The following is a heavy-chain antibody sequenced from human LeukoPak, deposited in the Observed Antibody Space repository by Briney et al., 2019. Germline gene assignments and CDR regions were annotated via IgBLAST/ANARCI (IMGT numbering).Heavy chain of an antibody. Sequence: SCPALVKPTQTLTLTCTFSGFSLSTSGMCVSWIRQPPGKALEWLARIDWDDDKYYSTSLKTRLTISKDTSKNQVVLTMTNMDPVDTATYYCARTCPYYYDSSGYPDYWGQGTLVTVSS. CDR1: GFSLSTSGMC. J-gene: IGHJ4*02. D-gene: IGHD3-22*01. CDR3: ARTCPYYYDSSGYPDY. CDR2: IDWDDDK. V-gene: IGHV2-70*11.